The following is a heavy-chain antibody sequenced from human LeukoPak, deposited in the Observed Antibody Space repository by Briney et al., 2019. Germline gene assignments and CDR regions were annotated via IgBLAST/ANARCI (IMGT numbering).Heavy chain of an antibody. CDR1: GFTFSSYA. D-gene: IGHD6-6*01. J-gene: IGHJ4*02. CDR3: ARDGGYSSSYYFDY. V-gene: IGHV3-23*01. CDR2: ISGSGGST. Sequence: GGSLRLSCAASGFTFSSYAMSWVRQAPGKGLEWVSAISGSGGSTYYADSVKGRFTISRDNSKNTLYLQMNSLRAEDTAVYYCARDGGYSSSYYFDYWGQGTLVTVSS.